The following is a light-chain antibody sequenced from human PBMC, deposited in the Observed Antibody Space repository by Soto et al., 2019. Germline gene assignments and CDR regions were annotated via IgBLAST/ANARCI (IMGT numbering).Light chain of an antibody. Sequence: QSVLTQPPSASGTPGQRVTISCSGSSSNIARHSVTWYQHLPGTAPRLLIHRDDQRPSGVPDRFSASKSGTSASLAIRGLQAEDEANYYCASWDYSRRAWVFGEGTKVTVL. CDR3: ASWDYSRRAWV. CDR2: RDD. J-gene: IGLJ3*02. V-gene: IGLV1-44*01. CDR1: SSNIARHS.